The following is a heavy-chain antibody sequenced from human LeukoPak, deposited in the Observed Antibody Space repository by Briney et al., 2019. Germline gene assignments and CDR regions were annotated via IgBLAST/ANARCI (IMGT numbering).Heavy chain of an antibody. V-gene: IGHV3-30*18. CDR1: GFTFSSYG. CDR2: ISYDGSNK. CDR3: AKDSNYGDYGDY. J-gene: IGHJ4*02. D-gene: IGHD4-17*01. Sequence: GSLRLSCAASGFTFSSYGMHWVRQAPGKGLEWVAVISYDGSNKYYADSVKGRFTISRDNSKNTLYLQMNSLRAEDTAVYYCAKDSNYGDYGDYWGQGTLVTVSS.